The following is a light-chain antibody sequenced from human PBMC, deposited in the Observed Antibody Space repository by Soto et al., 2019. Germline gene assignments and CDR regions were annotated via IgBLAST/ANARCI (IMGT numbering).Light chain of an antibody. CDR2: KAS. Sequence: DIQMTQSPSTLSASVGDRVTITCRASQSISSWLAWYQQKPGKAPKLLIYKASSLESGDPSRFSGSGSGTEFTLTISSLQPDDFATYYSQQYNSYSWTFGQGTKVEIK. J-gene: IGKJ1*01. V-gene: IGKV1-5*03. CDR1: QSISSW. CDR3: QQYNSYSWT.